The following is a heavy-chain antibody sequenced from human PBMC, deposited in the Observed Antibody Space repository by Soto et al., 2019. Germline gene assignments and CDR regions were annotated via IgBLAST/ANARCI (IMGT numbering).Heavy chain of an antibody. CDR2: ISTSNGDT. CDR1: GYTFTNYG. J-gene: IGHJ4*02. V-gene: IGHV1-18*01. D-gene: IGHD5-18*01. CDR3: VIRYYYCYPY. Sequence: QVQLVQSGAEVKEPGASVKVSCKASGYTFTNYGISWVRQAPGQGLEWMGWISTSNGDTKYAQKFQGRVTVTTDTSTTTAYMELRSLTSDDTAVYYCVIRYYYCYPYWGQGTLVTVSS.